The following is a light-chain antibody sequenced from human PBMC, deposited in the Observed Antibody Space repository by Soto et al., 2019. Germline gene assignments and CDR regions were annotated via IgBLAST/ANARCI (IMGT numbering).Light chain of an antibody. J-gene: IGKJ1*01. CDR1: QSVDSSF. Sequence: EIVLTQSPGFLSLSPGERATLSCRASQSVDSSFFAWYQQKPGQAPRLLIYGASKRATGIPDRFSGSGSGTDFTLTISRLEPEDFAVDYCQQYVSSVTFGQGPKVEIK. CDR3: QQYVSSVT. V-gene: IGKV3-20*01. CDR2: GAS.